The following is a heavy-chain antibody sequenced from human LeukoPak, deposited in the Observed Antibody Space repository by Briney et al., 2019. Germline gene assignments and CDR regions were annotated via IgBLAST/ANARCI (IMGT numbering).Heavy chain of an antibody. CDR3: AKDQQVLRYFDWSMGDYFDY. V-gene: IGHV3-23*01. D-gene: IGHD3-9*01. CDR2: IGGSGGST. CDR1: GFTFSSYA. Sequence: GASLRLSCAASGFTFSSYAMSWVRQAPGKGLEWVSAIGGSGGSTYYADSVKGRFTISRDNSKNTLYLQMNSLRAEDTAVYYCAKDQQVLRYFDWSMGDYFDYWGQGTLVTVSS. J-gene: IGHJ4*02.